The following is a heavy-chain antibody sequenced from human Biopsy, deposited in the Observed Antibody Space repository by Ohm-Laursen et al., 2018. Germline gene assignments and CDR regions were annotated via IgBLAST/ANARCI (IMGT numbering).Heavy chain of an antibody. CDR3: ARDLYDFCGGCPFDP. J-gene: IGHJ5*02. CDR1: GFTFSSFA. D-gene: IGHD3-3*01. V-gene: IGHV3-23*01. Sequence: GSLRLSCAASGFTFSSFAMSWVRQAPGKGLVWVSGISDSGGSTHYADSVKGRFSISRDTSKSTLYLQMNSLRAEDTAMYYCARDLYDFCGGCPFDPWGQGTLVTVSP. CDR2: ISDSGGST.